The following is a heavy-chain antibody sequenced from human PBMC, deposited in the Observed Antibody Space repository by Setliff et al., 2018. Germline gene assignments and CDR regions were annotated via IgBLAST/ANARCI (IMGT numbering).Heavy chain of an antibody. CDR2: IYYGGST. J-gene: IGHJ6*03. CDR3: ARVSGFLYMDV. CDR1: GGSISSSSCY. Sequence: SETLSLTCSVSGGSISSSSCYWDWIRQPPGKGLEWIASIYYGGSTYYNPSLKSRVTISVDASKRQFSLKLTSVTAADTAVYYCARVSGFLYMDVWGKGTTVTVSS. D-gene: IGHD3-3*01. V-gene: IGHV4-39*01.